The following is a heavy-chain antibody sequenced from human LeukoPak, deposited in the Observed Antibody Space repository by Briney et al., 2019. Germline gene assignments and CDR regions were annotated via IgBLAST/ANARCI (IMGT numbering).Heavy chain of an antibody. CDR2: IRGSCGST. J-gene: IGHJ6*03. V-gene: IGHV3-23*01. D-gene: IGHD1-26*01. CDR3: AKDASGSYSVAYYYYYMDV. CDR1: GFSFSSDG. Sequence: GGSLRLSCAASGFSFSSDGMSRVRHPPRKGLEWVSAIRGSCGSTYYADSVKGRFTISRDNSKNTLYLQMNRLRAEDTAVYYCAKDASGSYSVAYYYYYMDVWGKGTTVPVSS.